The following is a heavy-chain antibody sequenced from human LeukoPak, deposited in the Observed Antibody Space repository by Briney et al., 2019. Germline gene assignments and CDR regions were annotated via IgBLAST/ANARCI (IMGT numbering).Heavy chain of an antibody. CDR3: ARDRERVVATMGYY. J-gene: IGHJ4*02. V-gene: IGHV1-18*01. CDR1: GCTFTSFA. D-gene: IGHD5-12*01. Sequence: ASVKVSCKASGCTFTSFAISWVRQAPGQGLEWMGWISAYNGNTNYAQKLQGRVTMTTDTSTTTAHMELRSLRSDDTAVYYCARDRERVVATMGYYWGQGTLVTVSS. CDR2: ISAYNGNT.